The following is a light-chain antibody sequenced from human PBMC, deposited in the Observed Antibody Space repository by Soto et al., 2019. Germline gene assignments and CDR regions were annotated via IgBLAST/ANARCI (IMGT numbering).Light chain of an antibody. V-gene: IGLV2-14*01. J-gene: IGLJ1*01. CDR2: EVN. CDR1: SSDIGAYDY. CDR3: KSYAGSNTYV. Sequence: QSVLTQPASLSVSPGQSITISCTGTSSDIGAYDYVSWFQQHPGKAPKLMISEVNNRPSGVSNRFSGSKSGNTASLTVSGLQAADEADYFCKSYAGSNTYVFGSGTKVTVL.